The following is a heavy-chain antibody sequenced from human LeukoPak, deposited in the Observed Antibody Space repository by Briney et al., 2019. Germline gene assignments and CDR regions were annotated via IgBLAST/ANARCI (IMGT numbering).Heavy chain of an antibody. D-gene: IGHD2-2*01. V-gene: IGHV3-48*03. J-gene: IGHJ4*02. Sequence: GGSLRLSCATSGFTFSSYEMNWVRQAPGKGLEWVSYISSSGSTIYYADSVKGRFTISRDNAKNSLYLQVNSLRAEDTAVYYCARVLYPYYFDYWGQGTLVTVSS. CDR2: ISSSGSTI. CDR3: ARVLYPYYFDY. CDR1: GFTFSSYE.